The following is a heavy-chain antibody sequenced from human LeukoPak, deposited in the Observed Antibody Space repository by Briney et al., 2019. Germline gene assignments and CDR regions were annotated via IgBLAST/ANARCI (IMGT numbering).Heavy chain of an antibody. CDR2: IFYSGNT. V-gene: IGHV4-59*01. Sequence: PSETLSLTCSVSGGPIKNYYWRRIQQPPPKGLQWIGQIFYSGNTSYNPSLKSRAFILVDTSKNEFSLKLRSVTAADTALYYCARVGGGITDKDYYYYGRDVWGQGTTAIVSS. D-gene: IGHD1-20*01. CDR3: ARVGGGITDKDYYYYGRDV. CDR1: GGPIKNYY. J-gene: IGHJ6*02.